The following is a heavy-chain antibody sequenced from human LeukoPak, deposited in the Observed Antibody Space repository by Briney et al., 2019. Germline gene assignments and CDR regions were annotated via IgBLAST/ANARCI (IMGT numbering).Heavy chain of an antibody. V-gene: IGHV4-39*01. Sequence: PSETLSLTCTVSGGSISSSSYYWGWIRQPPGKGLEWIGSIYYSGSTYYNSSLKSRVTISVDTSKNQFSLKLSSVTAADTAVYYCARGLNASDHGVVSSDYWGQGTLVTVSS. CDR3: ARGLNASDHGVVSSDY. J-gene: IGHJ4*02. CDR1: GGSISSSSYY. CDR2: IYYSGST. D-gene: IGHD3-3*01.